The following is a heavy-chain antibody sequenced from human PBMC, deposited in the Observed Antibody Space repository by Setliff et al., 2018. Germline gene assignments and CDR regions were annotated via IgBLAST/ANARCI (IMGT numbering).Heavy chain of an antibody. D-gene: IGHD3-16*01. CDR2: VYSDGDT. CDR1: GGLIYDHW. CDR3: RLWSHNYRNDY. J-gene: IGHJ4*02. V-gene: IGHV4-4*07. Sequence: SETLSLTCSVSGGLIYDHWWTWVRQPAGEEFQWIGRVYSDGDTEYNPSLKSRVTISVDTSNNQFSLKLTSVTAADTAVYYCRLWSHNYRNDYWGQGTVVTVSS.